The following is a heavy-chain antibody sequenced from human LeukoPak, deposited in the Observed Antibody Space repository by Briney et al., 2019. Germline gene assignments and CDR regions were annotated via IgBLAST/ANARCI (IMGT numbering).Heavy chain of an antibody. D-gene: IGHD2-2*01. Sequence: PGGSLRLSCAASGFTFSHYGVHWVRQAPGKGLEWMAFIRYDESNKYYADSVKGRFTISRDNSKNTLYLQMNSLRAEDTAVYYCARDGYYCSSTSCYVLGPPDAFDIWGQGTMVTVSS. V-gene: IGHV3-30*02. CDR3: ARDGYYCSSTSCYVLGPPDAFDI. J-gene: IGHJ3*02. CDR1: GFTFSHYG. CDR2: IRYDESNK.